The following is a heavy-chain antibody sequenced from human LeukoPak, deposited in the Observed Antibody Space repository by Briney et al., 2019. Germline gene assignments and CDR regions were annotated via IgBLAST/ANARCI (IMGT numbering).Heavy chain of an antibody. D-gene: IGHD2-15*01. CDR1: GGSFSGYY. CDR3: VTEPGYCTGGRCYGGWFDP. J-gene: IGHJ5*02. Sequence: SETLSLTCAVYGGSFSGYYWSWIRQAPGKGLEWIGEINHSGNTNYNPSLKSRVTISVDTSKSQFSLKLSSVTAADTAVYYCVTEPGYCTGGRCYGGWFDPWGQGTLVTVSS. V-gene: IGHV4-34*01. CDR2: INHSGNT.